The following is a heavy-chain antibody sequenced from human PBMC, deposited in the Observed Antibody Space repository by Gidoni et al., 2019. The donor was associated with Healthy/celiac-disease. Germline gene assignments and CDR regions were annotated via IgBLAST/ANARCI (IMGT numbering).Heavy chain of an antibody. V-gene: IGHV3-21*01. CDR3: ARDYDFWSGPIPDAFDI. CDR2: ISSSSSYI. CDR1: GFTCSRYS. J-gene: IGHJ3*02. D-gene: IGHD3-3*01. Sequence: EVQLVESGGGLVKPGGSLRPSCAASGFTCSRYSMNWVRQAPGKGLEWVSSISSSSSYIYYADSVKGRFTISRDNAKNSLYLQMNSLRAEDTAVYYCARDYDFWSGPIPDAFDIWGQGTMVTVSS.